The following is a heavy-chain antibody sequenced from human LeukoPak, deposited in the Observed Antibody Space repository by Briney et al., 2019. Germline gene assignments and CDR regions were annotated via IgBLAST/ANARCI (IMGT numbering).Heavy chain of an antibody. J-gene: IGHJ4*02. D-gene: IGHD3-22*01. V-gene: IGHV1-69*04. CDR1: GGTFSSYA. CDR2: IIPIFGIT. Sequence: GASVKVSCKASGGTFSSYAISWVRQAPGQGLEWMGRIIPIFGITNYAQKFQGRVTITADKPTSTAYMELSSLRSEDTAVYYCARYYYDSSGFSQTFFDYWGQGTLVTVSS. CDR3: ARYYYDSSGFSQTFFDY.